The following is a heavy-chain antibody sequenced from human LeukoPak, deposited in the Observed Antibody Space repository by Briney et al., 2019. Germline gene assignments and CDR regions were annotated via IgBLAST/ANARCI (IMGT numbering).Heavy chain of an antibody. CDR2: IKRDGREK. D-gene: IGHD6-6*01. CDR1: GFTFSRHW. J-gene: IGHJ2*01. Sequence: GGSLRLSCAASGFTFSRHWMTWVRQAPGKGLEWVANIKRDGREKNYVDSVKGRFTISRDNAKNTLYLEMGSLRVDDTAVYYCARDPGSSSHDWYFDLWGPGTLVTVSS. V-gene: IGHV3-7*01. CDR3: ARDPGSSSHDWYFDL.